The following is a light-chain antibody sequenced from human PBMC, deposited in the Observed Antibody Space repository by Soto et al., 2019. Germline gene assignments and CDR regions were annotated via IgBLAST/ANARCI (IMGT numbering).Light chain of an antibody. Sequence: EIVLTQSPGTLSLSAGERATLSWRASQSVSSSYLAWYQQKPGQAPRLLIYGASSRATGIPDRFSGSGSGTDFTLTISRLETEDFAVYYCQQYGSSSITFGQGTRLEIK. CDR2: GAS. CDR3: QQYGSSSIT. V-gene: IGKV3-20*01. CDR1: QSVSSSY. J-gene: IGKJ5*01.